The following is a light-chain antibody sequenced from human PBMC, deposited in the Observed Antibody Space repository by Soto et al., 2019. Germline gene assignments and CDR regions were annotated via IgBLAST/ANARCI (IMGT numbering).Light chain of an antibody. V-gene: IGLV2-8*01. J-gene: IGLJ2*01. CDR2: EVS. CDR1: SSDVVGYNY. Sequence: QSALTQPPSASGSPGQSVTISCTGTSSDVVGYNYVSWYQQHPGKAPKLMIYEVSKRPSGVPDRFSGSKSGNTASLTVSGLQAEDEAEYYCSSYAGSQNFVVFGGGTKLTVL. CDR3: SSYAGSQNFVV.